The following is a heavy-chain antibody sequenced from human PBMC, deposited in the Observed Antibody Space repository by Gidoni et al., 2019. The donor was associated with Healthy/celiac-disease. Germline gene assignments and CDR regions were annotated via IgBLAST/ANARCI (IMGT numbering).Heavy chain of an antibody. J-gene: IGHJ3*02. CDR3: AAHEGYYYDSSGQQI. Sequence: EVQLVESGGGLVQPGRSLRLSCAASGFTFDDYAMHWVRQAPGKGLEWVSGISWNSGSIGYADSVKGRFTISRDNAKNSLYLQMNSLRAEDTALYYCAAHEGYYYDSSGQQIWGQGTMVTVSS. CDR1: GFTFDDYA. D-gene: IGHD3-22*01. CDR2: ISWNSGSI. V-gene: IGHV3-9*01.